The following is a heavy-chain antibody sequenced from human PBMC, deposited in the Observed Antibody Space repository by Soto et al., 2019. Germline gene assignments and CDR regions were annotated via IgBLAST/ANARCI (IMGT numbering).Heavy chain of an antibody. Sequence: GESLKISCKGSGYSFTSYWISWVRQMPGKGLEWMGRIDPSDSYTNYSPSFQGHVTISADKSISTAYLQWSSLKASDTAMYYCARHIVPKYYYDSSGAPGGDYYYYVMDVWGQGTTVTVSS. CDR1: GYSFTSYW. J-gene: IGHJ6*02. V-gene: IGHV5-10-1*01. CDR3: ARHIVPKYYYDSSGAPGGDYYYYVMDV. CDR2: IDPSDSYT. D-gene: IGHD3-22*01.